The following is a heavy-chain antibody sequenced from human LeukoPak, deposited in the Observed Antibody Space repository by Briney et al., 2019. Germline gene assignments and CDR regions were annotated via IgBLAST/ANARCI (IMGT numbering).Heavy chain of an antibody. D-gene: IGHD5-24*01. CDR1: VFTFSTYN. CDR2: ISPSGDIK. Sequence: GGSLRLSCAASVFTFSTYNMNWVRQAPGKGLEWVSGISPSGDIKYYVDSVKGRFTVSRDNSKNTLYLQINSLRDEDTAVYYCAKDDAWLQYNDWGQGTLVTVSS. J-gene: IGHJ4*02. V-gene: IGHV3-23*01. CDR3: AKDDAWLQYND.